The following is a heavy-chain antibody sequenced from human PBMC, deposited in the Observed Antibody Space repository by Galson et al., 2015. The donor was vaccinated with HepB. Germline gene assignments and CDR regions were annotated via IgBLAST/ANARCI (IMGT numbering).Heavy chain of an antibody. CDR1: GYTFTGYY. D-gene: IGHD2-2*01. CDR3: ARAGIVVVPAAIRGFNYYYYMDV. Sequence: SVKVSCKASGYTFTGYYMHWVRQAPGQGLEWMGWINPNSGGTNYAQKFQGRVTMTRDTSIGTAYMELSRLRSDDTAVYYCARAGIVVVPAAIRGFNYYYYMDVWGKGTTVTVSS. V-gene: IGHV1-2*02. J-gene: IGHJ6*03. CDR2: INPNSGGT.